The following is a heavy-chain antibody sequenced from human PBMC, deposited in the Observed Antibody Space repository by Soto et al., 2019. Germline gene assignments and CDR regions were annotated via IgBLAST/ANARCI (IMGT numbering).Heavy chain of an antibody. J-gene: IGHJ4*02. D-gene: IGHD3-16*01. CDR2: INSDGSST. Sequence: RVSCGGAEVSIGSYWMHWVRKTTGKGLVWVSRINSDGSSTSYADSVKGRFTISRDNAENTLYLQMNSLRAEDTAVYYCARGLAYTSSVTKGVWGQGTLVTVSS. V-gene: IGHV3-74*01. CDR3: ARGLAYTSSVTKGV. CDR1: EVSIGSYW.